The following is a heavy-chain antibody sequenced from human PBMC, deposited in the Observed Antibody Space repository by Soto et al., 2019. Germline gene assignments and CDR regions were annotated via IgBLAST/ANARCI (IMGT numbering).Heavy chain of an antibody. J-gene: IGHJ4*02. V-gene: IGHV4-4*02. CDR1: GGSISSSNW. Sequence: QVQLQESGPGLVKPSGTLSLTCAVSGGSISSSNWWSWVRQPPGRGLEWIVEIYHSGSTNYNPSLKSRVTISVDTYKHQFSLKLSSVTAADTAVYYCARVAVAGTRVDYWGQGTLVTVSS. CDR3: ARVAVAGTRVDY. D-gene: IGHD6-19*01. CDR2: IYHSGST.